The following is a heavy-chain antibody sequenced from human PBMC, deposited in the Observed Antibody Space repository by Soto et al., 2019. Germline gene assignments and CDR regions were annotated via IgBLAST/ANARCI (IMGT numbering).Heavy chain of an antibody. CDR1: GVSLSTGGVG. CDR3: AHMRAAKFDY. CDR2: IYWDDDQ. D-gene: IGHD2-15*01. J-gene: IGHJ4*02. Sequence: QITLKESGPTLVKPTQTLTLTCNVSGVSLSTGGVGVGWIRQPPGKALEWLALIYWDDDQRSSPSLKSRLTITKDTSKNQLVLTMTYMAPEDTATYYCAHMRAAKFDYWGQGTLVTVSS. V-gene: IGHV2-5*02.